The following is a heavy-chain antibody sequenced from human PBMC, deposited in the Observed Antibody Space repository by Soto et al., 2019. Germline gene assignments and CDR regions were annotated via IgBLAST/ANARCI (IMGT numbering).Heavy chain of an antibody. V-gene: IGHV4-34*01. D-gene: IGHD2-8*02. CDR1: GGAFSVYS. CDR2: INHTGST. J-gene: IGHJ4*02. Sequence: PSETLSLTCAVYGGAFSVYSWTWIRQPPGTGLEWIGEINHTGSTNYNPSLKSRVTISVDTSKNQFSLKLTSVTAADTAVYYCARDKITGLFDYWGQGTLVTVS. CDR3: ARDKITGLFDY.